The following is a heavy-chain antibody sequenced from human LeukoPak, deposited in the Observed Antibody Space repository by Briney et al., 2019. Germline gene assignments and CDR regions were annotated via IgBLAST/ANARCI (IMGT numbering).Heavy chain of an antibody. CDR2: INPNSGGT. J-gene: IGHJ5*02. CDR3: ARDREDGIAASEWFDP. CDR1: GYTSTGYY. D-gene: IGHD6-25*01. Sequence: GASVKVSCKASGYTSTGYYMHWVRQAPGQGLGWMGWINPNSGGTNYAQKFQGRVTMTRDTSISTAYMEPSRLRSDDTAVYYCARDREDGIAASEWFDPWGQGTLVTVSS. V-gene: IGHV1-2*02.